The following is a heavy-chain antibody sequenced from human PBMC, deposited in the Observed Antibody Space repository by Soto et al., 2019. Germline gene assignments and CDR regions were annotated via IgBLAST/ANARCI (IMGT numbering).Heavy chain of an antibody. Sequence: PSETLSLTCAVSGDSISSSFGLSWVRQPPGKGLEWIGEIYHTESTVYNPSLKSRVTISVDKSKNQFSLNLDSVTAADTAVYYCARYDFGTFDYWGRGILVTVSS. CDR3: ARYDFGTFDY. J-gene: IGHJ4*02. CDR2: IYHTEST. CDR1: GDSISSSFG. D-gene: IGHD4-17*01. V-gene: IGHV4-4*02.